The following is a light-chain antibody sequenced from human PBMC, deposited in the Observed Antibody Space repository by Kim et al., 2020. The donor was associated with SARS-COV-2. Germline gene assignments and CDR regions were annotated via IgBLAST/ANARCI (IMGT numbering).Light chain of an antibody. CDR1: QSLLSTNGKKY. V-gene: IGKV2-28*01. CDR3: MQDLQTPYS. J-gene: IGKJ2*03. CDR2: VAS. Sequence: DPSAMSCRYSQSLLSTNGKKYLDCYLQKPGQAPQLLINVASNRASGVPDRSSGSGADTDFTLKINRVEAEDVGVYYCMQDLQTPYSFGQGTKLEI.